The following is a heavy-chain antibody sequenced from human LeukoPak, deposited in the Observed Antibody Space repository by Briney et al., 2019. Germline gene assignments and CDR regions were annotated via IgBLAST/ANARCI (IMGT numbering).Heavy chain of an antibody. J-gene: IGHJ4*02. CDR1: GYTFTGYY. CDR2: INPNGGGT. V-gene: IGHV1-2*02. Sequence: ASVKVSCKASGYTFTGYYMHWVRQAPGQGLEWMGWINPNGGGTKYAQKFQGRVSMTRDTSISTAYMQLSRLTSDDTAVYFCARDGGSYYDSSGYNIWGQGTLVTVSS. CDR3: ARDGGSYYDSSGYNI. D-gene: IGHD3-22*01.